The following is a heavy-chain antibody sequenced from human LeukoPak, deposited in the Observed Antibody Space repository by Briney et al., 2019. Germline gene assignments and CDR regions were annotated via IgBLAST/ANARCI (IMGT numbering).Heavy chain of an antibody. Sequence: NPSETLSLTCTVSGYSISSGYYWGWIRQPPGKGLEWIAYMYYSGSTYYNPSLKSRVTMSADTSKNQLSLKLSSVTAADTAVYYCARPYYYDSRIDPWGQGILVTVSS. J-gene: IGHJ5*02. CDR1: GYSISSGYY. CDR3: ARPYYYDSRIDP. D-gene: IGHD3-22*01. V-gene: IGHV4-38-2*02. CDR2: MYYSGST.